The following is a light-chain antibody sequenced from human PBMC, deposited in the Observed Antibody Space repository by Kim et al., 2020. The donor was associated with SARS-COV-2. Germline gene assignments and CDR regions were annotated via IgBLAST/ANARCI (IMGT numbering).Light chain of an antibody. CDR2: NVS. CDR1: SSDVGAYDY. CDR3: QSYDARLRVV. J-gene: IGLJ3*02. V-gene: IGLV2-8*01. Sequence: QSALTQPPSASGSPGQSITISCTGTSSDVGAYDYVTWYQQQPGGVPRLLIHNVSRRPTAVPSRFSGSKAGNTASLAITGLQADDEADYYCQSYDARLRVVFGGGTKVTVL.